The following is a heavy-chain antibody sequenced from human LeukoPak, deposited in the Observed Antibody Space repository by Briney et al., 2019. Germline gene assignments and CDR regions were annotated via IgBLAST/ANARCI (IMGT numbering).Heavy chain of an antibody. V-gene: IGHV4-38-2*02. D-gene: IGHD2-21*01. J-gene: IGHJ5*02. CDR3: ARAIDWFDP. Sequence: SETLSLTCTVSGHSISSGYYWGWIRQPPGKGLEWIGSIYHSGSTYYNPSLKSRVTISVDTSKNQFSLKLSSVTAADTAVYYCARAIDWFDPWGQGTLVTVSS. CDR2: IYHSGST. CDR1: GHSISSGYY.